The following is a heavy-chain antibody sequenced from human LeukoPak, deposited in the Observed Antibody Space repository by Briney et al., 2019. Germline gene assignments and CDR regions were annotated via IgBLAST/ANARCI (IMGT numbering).Heavy chain of an antibody. CDR2: FDPEDGET. CDR3: ATGRAARRDAFDI. D-gene: IGHD6-6*01. CDR1: GGTFSSYA. J-gene: IGHJ3*02. Sequence: GASVKVSCKASGGTFSSYAISWVRQAPGQGLEWMGGFDPEDGETIYAQKFQGRVTMTEDTSTDTAYMELSSLRSEDTAVYYCATGRAARRDAFDIWGQGTMVTVSS. V-gene: IGHV1-24*01.